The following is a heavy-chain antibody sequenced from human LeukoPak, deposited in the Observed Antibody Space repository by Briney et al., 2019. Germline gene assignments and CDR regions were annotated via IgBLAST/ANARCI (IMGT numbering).Heavy chain of an antibody. V-gene: IGHV3-30*02. CDR1: GFIFSSYG. CDR3: ARDRSGSFDY. CDR2: IRYDGSNT. J-gene: IGHJ4*02. D-gene: IGHD3-3*01. Sequence: GGSLRLSCAASGFIFSSYGMHWVRQAPGKGLEWVAFIRYDGSNTYYADSVKGRFTISRGNSKNTLYLQMNSLRGEDTAVYYCARDRSGSFDYWGQGTLVAVSS.